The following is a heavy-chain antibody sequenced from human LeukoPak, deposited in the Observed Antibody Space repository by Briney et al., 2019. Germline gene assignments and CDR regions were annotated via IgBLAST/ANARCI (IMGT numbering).Heavy chain of an antibody. CDR3: ARGFRYDYVWGSWYPGTSAGGVDY. J-gene: IGHJ4*02. CDR1: GFTFSSYA. V-gene: IGHV3-64*01. D-gene: IGHD3-16*01. CDR2: ISSNGGST. Sequence: GGSLRLSCAASGFTFSSYAMHWVRQAPGKGLEYVSAISSNGGSTYYANSVKGRFTISRDNSKNTLYLQMGSLRAEDMAVYYCARGFRYDYVWGSWYPGTSAGGVDYWGQGTLVTVSS.